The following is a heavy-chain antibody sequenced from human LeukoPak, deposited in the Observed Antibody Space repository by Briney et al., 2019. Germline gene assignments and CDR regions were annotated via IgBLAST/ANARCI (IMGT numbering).Heavy chain of an antibody. D-gene: IGHD6-6*01. Sequence: GGSLRLSCAASGFTFSSYGMHWVRQAPGKGLEWVAFILYDGSNKYYADSVKDRFTISRDNSKTTLFLQLNSLRAEDTAVYSCAKGGSEYSRSGYYYYMDVWGKGTTVTVSS. V-gene: IGHV3-30*02. J-gene: IGHJ6*03. CDR1: GFTFSSYG. CDR2: ILYDGSNK. CDR3: AKGGSEYSRSGYYYYMDV.